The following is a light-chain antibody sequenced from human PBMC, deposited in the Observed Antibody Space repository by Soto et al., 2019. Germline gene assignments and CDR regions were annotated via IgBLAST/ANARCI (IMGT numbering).Light chain of an antibody. CDR2: DIF. CDR1: QSVGSD. J-gene: IGKJ1*01. V-gene: IGKV3D-15*01. Sequence: EIVMTQSPATLSLSPGERATLSCRASQSVGSDLAWYQQKPGQAPRLVIYDIFTRATGVPTRISGSGSGTELNLSISRLQPDDFATYYCQKYNSYSRTCGQGTKVDIK. CDR3: QKYNSYSRT.